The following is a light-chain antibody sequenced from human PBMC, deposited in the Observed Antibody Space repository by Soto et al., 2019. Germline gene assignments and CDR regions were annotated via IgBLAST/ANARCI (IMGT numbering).Light chain of an antibody. CDR2: DAS. CDR3: QQYHRYST. Sequence: EIVLTQSPATLSLSPGERATLSCRASQSVSTYLAWYQQKPGQAPRLLIYDASNRATGIPARFSGSGSGTDFTLTISSLEPEDFAVYYCQQYHRYSTFGQGTRVDIK. CDR1: QSVSTY. J-gene: IGKJ1*01. V-gene: IGKV3-11*01.